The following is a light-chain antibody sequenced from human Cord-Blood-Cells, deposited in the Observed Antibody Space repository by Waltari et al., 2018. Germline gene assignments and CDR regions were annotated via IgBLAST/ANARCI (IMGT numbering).Light chain of an antibody. V-gene: IGKV3-20*01. Sequence: EIVLTQSPGTLSLSPGERATLSCRASQSVSSSYLARYQQKPGQAPRLLIDGASSRATGIPDRFSGSGSGTDFTLTISRLEPEDFAVYYCQQYGSSPLTFGGGTKVEIK. CDR1: QSVSSSY. CDR2: GAS. J-gene: IGKJ4*01. CDR3: QQYGSSPLT.